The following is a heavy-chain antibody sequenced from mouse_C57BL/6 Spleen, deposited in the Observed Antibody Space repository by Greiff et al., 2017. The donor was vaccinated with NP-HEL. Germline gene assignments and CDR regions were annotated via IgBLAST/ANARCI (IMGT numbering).Heavy chain of an antibody. J-gene: IGHJ3*01. V-gene: IGHV5-9-1*02. Sequence: EVKLMESGEGLVKPGGSLKLSCAASGFTFSSYAMSWVRQTPEKRLEWVAYISSGGDYIYYADTVKGRFTISRDNARNTLYLQMSSLKSEDTAMYYCTSSRYDYVWFAYWGQGTLVTVSA. CDR2: ISSGGDYI. D-gene: IGHD2-4*01. CDR3: TSSRYDYVWFAY. CDR1: GFTFSSYA.